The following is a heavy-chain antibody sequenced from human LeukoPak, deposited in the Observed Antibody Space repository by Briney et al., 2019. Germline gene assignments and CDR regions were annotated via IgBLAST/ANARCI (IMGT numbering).Heavy chain of an antibody. CDR2: INSDGSST. D-gene: IGHD5-18*01. Sequence: PGGSLRLSCAASGFTFSSYWMHWVRHAPGKGLVWVSRINSDGSSTSYADSVKGRFTISRDNAKNTLYLQMNSLRAEDTAVYYCARDGTGYSYGPRRGDAFDIWGQGTMVTVSS. J-gene: IGHJ3*02. CDR3: ARDGTGYSYGPRRGDAFDI. CDR1: GFTFSSYW. V-gene: IGHV3-74*01.